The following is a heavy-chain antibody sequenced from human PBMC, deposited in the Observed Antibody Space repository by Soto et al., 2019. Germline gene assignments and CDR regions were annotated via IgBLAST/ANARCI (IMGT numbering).Heavy chain of an antibody. J-gene: IGHJ3*02. CDR2: ISSSSSNI. CDR3: ARSFSRLWFGEGAFDI. V-gene: IGHV3-21*01. CDR1: GFTFSSYS. Sequence: GGSLRLSCAASGFTFSSYSMNWVRQAPGKGLEWVSSISSSSSNIYYSDSVKGRFTISRDNAKNSLFLQMNSLRAEDTAVYYCARSFSRLWFGEGAFDIWGQGTMVTVSS. D-gene: IGHD3-10*01.